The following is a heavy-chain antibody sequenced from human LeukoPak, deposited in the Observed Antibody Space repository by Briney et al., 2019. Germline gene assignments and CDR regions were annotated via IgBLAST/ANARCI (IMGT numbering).Heavy chain of an antibody. CDR2: IDPSDSYT. D-gene: IGHD6-6*01. CDR3: ARYRSSSSVYYFDY. CDR1: GYSFTSDW. Sequence: GESLKISCKGSGYSFTSDWISWVRQMPGKGLEWMGRIDPSDSYTNYSPSFQGHVTISADKSISTAYLQWSSLKASDTATYYCARYRSSSSVYYFDYLGQGTLVTVSS. J-gene: IGHJ4*02. V-gene: IGHV5-10-1*01.